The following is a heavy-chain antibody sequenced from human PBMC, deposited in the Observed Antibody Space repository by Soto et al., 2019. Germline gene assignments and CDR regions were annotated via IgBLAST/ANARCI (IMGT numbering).Heavy chain of an antibody. Sequence: PGGSLRLSCAASGFTFSSYAMHWVRQAPGKGLEWVAVISYDGSNKYYADSVKGRFTISRDNSKNTLYLQMNSLRAEDTAVYYCARVILIQLWFDYWGQGTLVTVSS. V-gene: IGHV3-30-3*01. CDR2: ISYDGSNK. CDR3: ARVILIQLWFDY. CDR1: GFTFSSYA. D-gene: IGHD5-18*01. J-gene: IGHJ4*02.